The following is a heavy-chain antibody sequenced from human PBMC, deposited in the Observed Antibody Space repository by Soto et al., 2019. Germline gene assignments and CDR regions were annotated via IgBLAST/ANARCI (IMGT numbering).Heavy chain of an antibody. CDR2: VTGSGGNT. CDR3: ARDFVVGGPTINYYYGMDV. CDR1: GFTFRNYG. V-gene: IGHV3-23*01. J-gene: IGHJ6*02. D-gene: IGHD1-26*01. Sequence: SLRLSCAASGFTFRNYGMTWVRQAPGKGLEWVASVTGSGGNTYYADSVKGRFTISRDNSKNTLYLQMNSLGAEDTAVYYCARDFVVGGPTINYYYGMDVWGQGTTVTVSS.